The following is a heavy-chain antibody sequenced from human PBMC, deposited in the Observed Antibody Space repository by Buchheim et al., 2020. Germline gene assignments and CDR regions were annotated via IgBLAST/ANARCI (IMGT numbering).Heavy chain of an antibody. CDR1: GGTFSSYA. CDR3: ARTLNYLRAVAGKLYFDY. D-gene: IGHD6-19*01. Sequence: QVQLVQSGAEVKKPGSSVKVSCKASGGTFSSYAISWVRQAPGQGLAWMGGIIPIFGTANYAQKFQGRVTITADESTSTAYMERSSLRSEDTAVYYCARTLNYLRAVAGKLYFDYWGQGTL. CDR2: IIPIFGTA. J-gene: IGHJ4*02. V-gene: IGHV1-69*01.